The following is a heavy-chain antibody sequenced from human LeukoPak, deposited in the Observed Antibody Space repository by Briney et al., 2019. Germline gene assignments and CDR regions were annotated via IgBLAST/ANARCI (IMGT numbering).Heavy chain of an antibody. V-gene: IGHV1-69*01. CDR3: ARSAYSSGWCAFDY. J-gene: IGHJ4*02. CDR1: GGTFSSYA. Sequence: ASVKVSCKASGGTFSSYAISWVRQAPGQGLEWMGGIIPIFGTANYAQKFQGRVTITADESTSTAYMELSSLRSEDTAVYYCARSAYSSGWCAFDYWGQGTLVTVSS. CDR2: IIPIFGTA. D-gene: IGHD6-19*01.